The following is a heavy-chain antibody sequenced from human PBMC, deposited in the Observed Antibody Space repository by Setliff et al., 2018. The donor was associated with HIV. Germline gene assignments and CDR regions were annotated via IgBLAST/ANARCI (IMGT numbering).Heavy chain of an antibody. Sequence: ASVKVSGKAPGYTFTNYYLHWVRQAPGQGLEWMGWINPNSGGTNYGGTNYAQKFQGRVTMTRDTSIITAYMELSSLRYDDTAVYYCARGSAYWDFDYWGQGTLVTVSS. CDR1: GYTFTNYY. V-gene: IGHV1-2*02. CDR3: ARGSAYWDFDY. J-gene: IGHJ4*02. D-gene: IGHD2-8*02. CDR2: INPNSGGTNYGGT.